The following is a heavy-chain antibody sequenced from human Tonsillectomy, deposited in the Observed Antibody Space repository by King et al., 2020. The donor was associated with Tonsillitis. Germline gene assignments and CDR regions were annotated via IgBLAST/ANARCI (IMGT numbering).Heavy chain of an antibody. Sequence: LQLQESGPGVVRPSETLSLTCTVSGGSISSSDHYWAWIRQPPGKGLEWIAYISYSGDIFYNPSLKSRITISGGTSENRFSLKLSSVTAADTAVYFCARYVSGSFDYWVQGALVTVSS. J-gene: IGHJ4*02. D-gene: IGHD1-26*01. V-gene: IGHV4-39*01. CDR1: GGSISSSDHY. CDR3: ARYVSGSFDY. CDR2: ISYSGDI.